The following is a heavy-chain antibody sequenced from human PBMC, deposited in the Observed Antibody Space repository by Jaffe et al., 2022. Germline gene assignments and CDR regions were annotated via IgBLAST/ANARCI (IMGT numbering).Heavy chain of an antibody. V-gene: IGHV3-49*03. CDR3: TRDPVQLVPLEGYYYYMDV. Sequence: EVQLVESGGGLVQPGRSLRLSCTASGFTFGDYAMSWFRQAPGKGLEWVGFIRSKAYGGTTEYAASVKGRFTISRDDSKSIAYLQMNSLKTEDTAVYYCTRDPVQLVPLEGYYYYMDVWGKGTTVTVSS. CDR2: IRSKAYGGTT. CDR1: GFTFGDYA. J-gene: IGHJ6*03. D-gene: IGHD6-6*01.